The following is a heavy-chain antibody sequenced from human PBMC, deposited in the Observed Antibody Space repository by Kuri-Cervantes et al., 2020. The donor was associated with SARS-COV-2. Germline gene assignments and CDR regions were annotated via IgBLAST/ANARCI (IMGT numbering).Heavy chain of an antibody. V-gene: IGHV4-59*08. Sequence: GSLRLSCTVSGGSISSYYWSWIRQPPGKGLEWIGYICYSGSTNYNPSLKSRVTISVDTSKNQFSLKLSSVTAADTAMYYCARQGSSGWYLGYWGQGTLVTVSS. CDR3: ARQGSSGWYLGY. J-gene: IGHJ4*02. CDR2: ICYSGST. CDR1: GGSISSYY. D-gene: IGHD6-19*01.